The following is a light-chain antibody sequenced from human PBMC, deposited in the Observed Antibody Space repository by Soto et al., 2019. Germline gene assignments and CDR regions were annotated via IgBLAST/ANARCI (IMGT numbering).Light chain of an antibody. V-gene: IGKV3-20*01. CDR3: QQYGSSPIT. Sequence: EIVLTQSPGTMSLSPGDRATLSCRASQSVSSYYLGWYQQKPGQAPRLLIYETSRRVTGSPDRFSGSGSGTDFTLTISRLEAEDFAVYYCQQYGSSPITFGQGTRLEIK. CDR2: ETS. CDR1: QSVSSYY. J-gene: IGKJ5*01.